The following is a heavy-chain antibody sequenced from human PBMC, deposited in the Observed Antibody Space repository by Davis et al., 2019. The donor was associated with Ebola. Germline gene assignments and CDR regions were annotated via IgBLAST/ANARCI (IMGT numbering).Heavy chain of an antibody. J-gene: IGHJ6*02. D-gene: IGHD6-13*01. Sequence: GGSLRLSCAASGFTFSSYGMHWVRQAPGKGLEWVSAISGSGGSTYYADSVKGRFTISRDNSKNTLYLQMNSLRAEDTAVYYCAKDGADASWQQLVYYYYYGMDVWGQGTTVTVSS. V-gene: IGHV3-23*01. CDR3: AKDGADASWQQLVYYYYYGMDV. CDR2: ISGSGGST. CDR1: GFTFSSYG.